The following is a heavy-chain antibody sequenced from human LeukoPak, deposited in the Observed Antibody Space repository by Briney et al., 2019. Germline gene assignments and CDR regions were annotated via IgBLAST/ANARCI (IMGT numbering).Heavy chain of an antibody. Sequence: GGSLRLSCAASGITFRSYGMHWVRQAPGKGLEWVAVISYDRSHKYYAASVKGRFSISRDNSKNTLYLQMNSLRADDTAVYYCAKGARGDTVTSIVGLNWFDPWGQGTLVTVSS. CDR1: GITFRSYG. CDR3: AKGARGDTVTSIVGLNWFDP. CDR2: ISYDRSHK. J-gene: IGHJ5*02. V-gene: IGHV3-30*18. D-gene: IGHD4-17*01.